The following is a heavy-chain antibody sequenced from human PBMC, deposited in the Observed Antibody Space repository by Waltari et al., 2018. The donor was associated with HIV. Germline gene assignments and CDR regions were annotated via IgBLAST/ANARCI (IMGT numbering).Heavy chain of an antibody. CDR2: IWYDGSKK. CDR3: ARVPFASSWSADSFDV. Sequence: VQLEESGGGVVQPGRSRSLSCAASGFRVRDYGMHWVRQAPGKGLQGVAVIWYDGSKKEYSDSVKGRFTISKDNSKNTLFLQMNSLRVDDTAVYFCARVPFASSWSADSFDVWGPGTRITVSS. J-gene: IGHJ3*01. D-gene: IGHD6-13*01. CDR1: GFRVRDYG. V-gene: IGHV3-33*01.